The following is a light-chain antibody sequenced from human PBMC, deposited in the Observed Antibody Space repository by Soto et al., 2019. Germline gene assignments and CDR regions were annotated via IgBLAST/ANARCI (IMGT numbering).Light chain of an antibody. J-gene: IGLJ1*01. CDR2: EGS. CDR3: CSYANSGSFV. V-gene: IGLV2-23*01. CDR1: SSDIGSRNL. Sequence: QSALTQPASVSGSPGQSITISCTGTSSDIGSRNLVSWYQQHPGIAPKLIIYEGSRRPSGISHRFSGSRSGNTASLTISGLRAEDEADYYCCSYANSGSFVFGTGTKVTVL.